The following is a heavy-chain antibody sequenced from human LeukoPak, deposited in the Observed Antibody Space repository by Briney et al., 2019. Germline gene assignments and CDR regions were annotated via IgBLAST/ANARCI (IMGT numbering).Heavy chain of an antibody. CDR3: ARDAGYMDSYYYYMDV. V-gene: IGHV1-46*01. D-gene: IGHD5-18*01. CDR1: GYTFTSYY. J-gene: IGHJ6*03. Sequence: ASVKVSCKASGYTFTSYYMHWVRQAPGQGLEWMGLINPSGSSTSYAQKFQGRLSLTRDMSTSTDYMELSSLRSEDTAVYYCARDAGYMDSYYYYMDVWGKGTTVTISS. CDR2: INPSGSST.